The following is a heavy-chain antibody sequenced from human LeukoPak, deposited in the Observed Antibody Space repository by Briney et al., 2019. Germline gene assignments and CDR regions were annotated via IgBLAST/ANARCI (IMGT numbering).Heavy chain of an antibody. J-gene: IGHJ5*02. CDR2: IYYSGST. D-gene: IGHD4-11*01. V-gene: IGHV4-59*12. Sequence: SETLSLTCTVSGGSISSYYWSWIRQPPGKGLEWIGYIYYSGSTNYNPSLKSRVTISVDKSKNQFSLKLSSVTAADTAVYYCARGDSPTMTTVTTEYNWFDPWGQGTLVTVSS. CDR3: ARGDSPTMTTVTTEYNWFDP. CDR1: GGSISSYY.